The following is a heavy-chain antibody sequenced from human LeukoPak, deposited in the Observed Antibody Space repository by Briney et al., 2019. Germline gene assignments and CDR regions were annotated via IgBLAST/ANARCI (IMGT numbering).Heavy chain of an antibody. Sequence: GESLRLSCVTSGYTFSDDSMNWVRQAPGSGLEWIAYISPASSTLKYADSVKGRFTISRDNAMKSLYLQMKSLRAEDTAVYYCARDPYYSNHLDFLGQGTLVTVSS. J-gene: IGHJ4*02. CDR3: ARDPYYSNHLDF. CDR1: GYTFSDDS. D-gene: IGHD4-11*01. V-gene: IGHV3-48*01. CDR2: ISPASSTL.